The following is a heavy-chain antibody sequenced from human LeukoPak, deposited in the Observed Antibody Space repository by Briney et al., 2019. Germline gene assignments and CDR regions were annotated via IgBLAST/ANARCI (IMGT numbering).Heavy chain of an antibody. Sequence: GGSLRLSCAASGFTVSSNYKSWVRQAPGKGLEWVSVIYSGGSTYYADSVKGRFTISRDNSKNTLYLQMNSLRAEDTAVYYCARGVQNYDFWSGYFRFDYWGQGTLVTVSS. V-gene: IGHV3-66*02. CDR1: GFTVSSNY. CDR2: IYSGGST. D-gene: IGHD3-3*01. J-gene: IGHJ4*02. CDR3: ARGVQNYDFWSGYFRFDY.